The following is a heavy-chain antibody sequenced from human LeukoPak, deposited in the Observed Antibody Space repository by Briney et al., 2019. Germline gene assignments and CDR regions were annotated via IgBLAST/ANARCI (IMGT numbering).Heavy chain of an antibody. CDR3: ARACGGDCYLSDY. J-gene: IGHJ4*02. Sequence: PGRSLRLSCAASGFSFSDSAMPWVRQAPGKGLEWVSSISTSSSYIYYADSVKGRFTISRDNAKNSLYLQMNSLRAEDTAVYYCARACGGDCYLSDYWGQGTLVTVSS. V-gene: IGHV3-21*01. D-gene: IGHD2-21*02. CDR1: GFSFSDSA. CDR2: ISTSSSYI.